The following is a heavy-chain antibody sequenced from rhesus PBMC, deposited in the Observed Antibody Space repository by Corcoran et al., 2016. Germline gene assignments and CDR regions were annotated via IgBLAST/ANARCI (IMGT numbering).Heavy chain of an antibody. CDR1: GGSISSSY. CDR2: IYGSGSST. Sequence: QLQLQESGPGLVKPSETLSLTCAVSGGSISSSYWSWIRPAPGKGLEWIGYIYGSGSSTNYNPSLKSRVTLSVDTSKDQLSLKLSSVTAADTAVYYCARGGYSYSSDYWGQGVLVTVSS. J-gene: IGHJ4*01. CDR3: ARGGYSYSSDY. V-gene: IGHV4-169*01. D-gene: IGHD5-12*01.